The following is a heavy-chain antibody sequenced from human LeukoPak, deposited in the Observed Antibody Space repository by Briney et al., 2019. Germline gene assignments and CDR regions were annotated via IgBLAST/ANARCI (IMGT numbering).Heavy chain of an antibody. CDR2: IGTAGGT. V-gene: IGHV3-13*04. CDR3: VRAAVRYFGGIRD. D-gene: IGHD4-23*01. Sequence: QPGGSLRLSCAASGFTFSSYDMHWVRQATGKGLEWVSAIGTAGGTYYPDSVKGRFTISRENAKNSLYLQVNSLRAGDTAVYYCVRAAVRYFGGIRDWGQGTLVTVSS. J-gene: IGHJ4*02. CDR1: GFTFSSYD.